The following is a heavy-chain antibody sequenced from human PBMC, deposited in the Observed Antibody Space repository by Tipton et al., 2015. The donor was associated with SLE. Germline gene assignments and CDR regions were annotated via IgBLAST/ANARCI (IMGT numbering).Heavy chain of an antibody. Sequence: TLSLTCTVSGGSISSHYWSWIRQSPGKGLEWIGYIYSGSTNYNPSLKRRVTISVDTSKNQFSLRLNSVTAADTAVYYCATGRWLRFWGQGTLVTVSS. CDR2: IYSGST. J-gene: IGHJ4*02. CDR3: ATGRWLRF. D-gene: IGHD5-12*01. CDR1: GGSISSHY. V-gene: IGHV4-59*11.